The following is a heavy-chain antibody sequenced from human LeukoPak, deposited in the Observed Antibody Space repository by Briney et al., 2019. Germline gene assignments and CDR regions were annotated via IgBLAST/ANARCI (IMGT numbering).Heavy chain of an antibody. J-gene: IGHJ4*02. CDR2: ISYDGSNK. CDR1: GFTFSSYG. D-gene: IGHD6-19*01. CDR3: ARDGRQWLPPGY. V-gene: IGHV3-30*19. Sequence: GGSLRLSCAASGFTFSSYGMHWVRQAPGKGLEWVAVISYDGSNKYYADSVKGRFTISRDNSKNTLYLQMNSLRAEDTAVYYCARDGRQWLPPGYWGQGTLVTVSS.